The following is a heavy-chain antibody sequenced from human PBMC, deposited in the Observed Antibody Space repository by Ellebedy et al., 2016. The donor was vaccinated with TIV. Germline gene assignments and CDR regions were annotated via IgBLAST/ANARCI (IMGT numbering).Heavy chain of an antibody. J-gene: IGHJ5*02. D-gene: IGHD3-9*01. Sequence: SETLSLTXTVSAASISSSNYYWGWIRQPPGKGLEWIGNIHYSGSTYYNPSLKTRVTISVDTSKNQFSLKLRSVTAADTAMYFCARHLYFEDAGFDPWGQGTLVTVSS. V-gene: IGHV4-39*01. CDR3: ARHLYFEDAGFDP. CDR2: IHYSGST. CDR1: AASISSSNYY.